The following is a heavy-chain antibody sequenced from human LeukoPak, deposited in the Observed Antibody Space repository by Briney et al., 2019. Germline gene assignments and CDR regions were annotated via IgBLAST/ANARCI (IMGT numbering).Heavy chain of an antibody. Sequence: GGSLRLSCAASGFTLSSNALSWVRQAPGKGLEWVSAIVGSGGTTYYADSVKGRFTIFRDDSRNTLYLQMNSLRAEDTAVYYCAKGGYNYPYYGKDVWGQGTTVAVSS. CDR3: AKGGYNYPYYGKDV. CDR1: GFTLSSNA. D-gene: IGHD5-18*01. J-gene: IGHJ6*02. CDR2: IVGSGGTT. V-gene: IGHV3-23*01.